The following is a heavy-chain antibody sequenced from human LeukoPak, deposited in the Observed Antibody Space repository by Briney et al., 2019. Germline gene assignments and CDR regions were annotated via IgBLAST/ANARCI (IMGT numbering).Heavy chain of an antibody. CDR1: GYSFTSYW. D-gene: IGHD1-20*01. CDR3: ARHCITGTTGYYYYGMDV. V-gene: IGHV5-51*01. CDR2: IYPGDSDT. J-gene: IGHJ6*02. Sequence: GESLKISCKGSGYSFTSYWIGWVRQMPGKGLEWMGIIYPGDSDTRYSPSFQGHVTISADKSISTAYLQWSSLKASDTAMYYCARHCITGTTGYYYYGMDVWGQGTTVTVSS.